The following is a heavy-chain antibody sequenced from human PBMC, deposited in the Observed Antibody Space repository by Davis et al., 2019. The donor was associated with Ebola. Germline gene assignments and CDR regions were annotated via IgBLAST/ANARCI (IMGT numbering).Heavy chain of an antibody. CDR3: ARVMSGSYRYYGMDV. Sequence: MPSETLSLTCTVSGDSISSYYWSWIRQPPGKGLEWIGYIYYSGSTNYNPSLKSRVTISVDTSKNLFSLKLSSVTAADTAVYYCARVMSGSYRYYGMDVWGQGTTVTVSS. D-gene: IGHD1-26*01. CDR1: GDSISSYY. V-gene: IGHV4-59*01. CDR2: IYYSGST. J-gene: IGHJ6*02.